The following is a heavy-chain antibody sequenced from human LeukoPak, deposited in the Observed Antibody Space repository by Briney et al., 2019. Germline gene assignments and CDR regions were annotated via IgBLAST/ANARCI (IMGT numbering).Heavy chain of an antibody. V-gene: IGHV1-18*01. CDR3: ARPPHRTSDAFDI. J-gene: IGHJ3*02. CDR2: ISSYNGNT. CDR1: GYTFTSYG. Sequence: GASVKVSCQASGYTFTSYGISWVRQAPGQGLEWMGWISSYNGNTNYAQKLQGRVTMTTGTSPTTAYMELKSLRSDDTAVYYCARPPHRTSDAFDIWGQGAMVTVSS.